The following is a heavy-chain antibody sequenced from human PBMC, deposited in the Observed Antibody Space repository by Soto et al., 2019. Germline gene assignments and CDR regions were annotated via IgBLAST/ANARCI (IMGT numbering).Heavy chain of an antibody. V-gene: IGHV4-39*01. CDR2: IYDSGNT. CDR1: GGSISSSSSY. J-gene: IGHJ4*02. Sequence: SETLSLTCTVSGGSISSSSSYWGWIRQPPGKGLEWIGSIYDSGNTYYNPSLKSRVTISVDTSKNQFSLKLSSVTAADTAVYHCARLVSTVTTSSVFTHWGQGALVTVSS. D-gene: IGHD4-17*01. CDR3: ARLVSTVTTSSVFTH.